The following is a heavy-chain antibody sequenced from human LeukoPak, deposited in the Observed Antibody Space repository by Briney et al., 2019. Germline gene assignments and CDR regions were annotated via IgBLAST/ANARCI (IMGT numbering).Heavy chain of an antibody. CDR3: ARGRIAARPRGRYFDY. D-gene: IGHD6-6*01. Sequence: ASVKVSCKASGYTFTSYDINWVRQATGQGLEWMGWMNPNSGNTGYAQKFQGRVTMTRNTSISTAYMGLSSLRSEDTAVYYCARGRIAARPRGRYFDYWGQGTLVTVSS. CDR1: GYTFTSYD. J-gene: IGHJ4*02. CDR2: MNPNSGNT. V-gene: IGHV1-8*01.